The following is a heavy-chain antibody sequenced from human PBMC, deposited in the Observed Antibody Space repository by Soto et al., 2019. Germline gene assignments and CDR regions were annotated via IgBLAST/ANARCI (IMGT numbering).Heavy chain of an antibody. Sequence: QLQLQESGPGLVKPSETLSLTCTVSGGSISSSSYYWGWIRQPPGKGLEWIGSIYYSGSTYYNPSLKSRVTISVDTSKNQFSLKLSSVTAADTAVYYCARRIAAAGTLDVWGKGTTVTVSS. J-gene: IGHJ6*04. V-gene: IGHV4-39*01. CDR1: GGSISSSSYY. CDR2: IYYSGST. D-gene: IGHD6-13*01. CDR3: ARRIAAAGTLDV.